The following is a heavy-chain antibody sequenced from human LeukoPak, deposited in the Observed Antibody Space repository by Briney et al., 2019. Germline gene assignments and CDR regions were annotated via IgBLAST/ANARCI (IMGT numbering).Heavy chain of an antibody. Sequence: PSETLSLTCTVSGGSISSSSYYWGWIRQPPGKGLEWIGSIYYSGSTYYNPSLKSRVTISVDTSKNQFSLKLSSVTAADTAVYYCARHAAQSGTDWFDPWGQGTLVTVSS. CDR3: ARHAAQSGTDWFDP. J-gene: IGHJ5*02. CDR2: IYYSGST. D-gene: IGHD3-3*01. CDR1: GGSISSSSYY. V-gene: IGHV4-39*01.